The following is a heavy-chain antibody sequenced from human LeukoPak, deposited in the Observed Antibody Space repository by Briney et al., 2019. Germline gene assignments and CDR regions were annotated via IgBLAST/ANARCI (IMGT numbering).Heavy chain of an antibody. CDR1: GGSISSHY. V-gene: IGHV4-59*11. CDR2: IYYSGST. Sequence: SETLSLTCSVSGGSISSHYWSWIRQPPGKGLEWIGYIYYSGSTNYNPSLKSRVTISVDTSKNQFSLKLSSVTAADTAVYYCARDQGYYDFWSGYYPNWFDPWGQGTLVTVSS. D-gene: IGHD3-3*01. CDR3: ARDQGYYDFWSGYYPNWFDP. J-gene: IGHJ5*02.